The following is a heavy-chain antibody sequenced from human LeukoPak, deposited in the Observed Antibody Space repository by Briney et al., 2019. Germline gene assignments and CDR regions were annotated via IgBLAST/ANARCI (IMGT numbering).Heavy chain of an antibody. CDR1: GDSISNYY. J-gene: IGHJ4*02. Sequence: SETLSLTCSVFGDSISNYYWSWIRQPPGEGLVGIGYISTSGTTSYNPSLKSRVTISVDTSKNQFSLRLNSVTAADTAMYYCARSYYDLTGFYADYWGQGTLVTVSS. CDR3: ARSYYDLTGFYADY. D-gene: IGHD3-9*01. CDR2: ISTSGTT. V-gene: IGHV4-4*09.